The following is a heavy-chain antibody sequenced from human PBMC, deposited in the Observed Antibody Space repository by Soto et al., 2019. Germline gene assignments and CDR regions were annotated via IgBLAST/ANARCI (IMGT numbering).Heavy chain of an antibody. J-gene: IGHJ4*02. CDR2: IYPDDSDS. CDR1: GYKFTTYW. D-gene: IGHD4-17*01. CDR3: VATYGDYLDY. V-gene: IGHV5-51*01. Sequence: EVQLVQSGAEVKKPGESLKISCKGSGYKFTTYWIGWVRQMPGKGLEWMAIIYPDDSDSRYSPSFQGQVTISADKSIRAADLQWSSLKASDTAIYYCVATYGDYLDYCGQGTLVTVSS.